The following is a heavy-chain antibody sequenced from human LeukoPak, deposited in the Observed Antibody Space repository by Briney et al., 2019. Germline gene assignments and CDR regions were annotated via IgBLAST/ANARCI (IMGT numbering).Heavy chain of an antibody. CDR3: ARELTTVTSYYFDY. Sequence: GGSLRLSCAPSGYTFSSYSMIWVPQAPGKGLECFSSISGSSSYIYYADSVKGRFTISRDNAKNLLFLQMNSLRAEDTAVYYCARELTTVTSYYFDYWGQGTLVTVSS. CDR2: ISGSSSYI. V-gene: IGHV3-21*01. D-gene: IGHD4-11*01. J-gene: IGHJ4*02. CDR1: GYTFSSYS.